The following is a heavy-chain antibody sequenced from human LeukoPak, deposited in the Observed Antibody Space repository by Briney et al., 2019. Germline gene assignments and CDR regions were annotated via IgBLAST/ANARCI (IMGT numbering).Heavy chain of an antibody. CDR2: ISDSGYTT. Sequence: PGGSLRLSCAASGFTFSTYAMSWVRQAPGKGLEWVSSISDSGYTTYYADSVKGRSTISRDNSKNTVYLQMNSLRAEDTAVYYCAKDLALGYSDCWGQGTLVTVSS. CDR3: AKDLALGYSDC. V-gene: IGHV3-23*01. CDR1: GFTFSTYA. D-gene: IGHD5-12*01. J-gene: IGHJ4*02.